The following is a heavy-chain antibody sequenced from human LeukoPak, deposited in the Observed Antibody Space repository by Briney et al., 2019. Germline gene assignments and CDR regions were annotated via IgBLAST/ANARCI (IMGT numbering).Heavy chain of an antibody. V-gene: IGHV3-23*01. D-gene: IGHD3-22*01. CDR1: GFTFSSYA. CDR3: ARDRDSSGYYSGD. J-gene: IGHJ4*02. CDR2: ISGSGGST. Sequence: GGSLRLSCAASGFTFSSYAMSWVRQAPGKGLEWVSAISGSGGSTYYADSVKGRFTISRDNSKNTLYLQMNSLRAEDTAVYYCARDRDSSGYYSGDWGQGTLVTVSS.